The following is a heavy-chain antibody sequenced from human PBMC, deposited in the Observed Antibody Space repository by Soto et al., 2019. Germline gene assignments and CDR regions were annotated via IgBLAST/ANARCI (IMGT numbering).Heavy chain of an antibody. Sequence: GGSLRLSCAASGFTFSSYSMNWVRQAPGKGLEWVSSISSSSSYIYYADSVKGRFTISRDNAKNSLYLQMNSPRAEDTAVYYCARFPPPLRFGELFLTPNWFDPWGQGTLVTVSS. V-gene: IGHV3-21*01. CDR3: ARFPPPLRFGELFLTPNWFDP. D-gene: IGHD3-10*01. J-gene: IGHJ5*02. CDR1: GFTFSSYS. CDR2: ISSSSSYI.